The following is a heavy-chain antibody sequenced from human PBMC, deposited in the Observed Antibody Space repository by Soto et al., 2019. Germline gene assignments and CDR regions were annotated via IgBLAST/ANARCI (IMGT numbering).Heavy chain of an antibody. J-gene: IGHJ4*02. CDR2: ISYDGSNK. CDR3: AKMGYCSGGSCYASDFDY. CDR1: GFTFSSYG. Sequence: GSLRLSCAASGFTFSSYGMHWVRQAPGKGLEWVAVISYDGSNKYYADSVKGRFTISRDNSKNTLYLQMNSLRAEDTAVYYCAKMGYCSGGSCYASDFDYWGQGTLVTVSS. V-gene: IGHV3-30*18. D-gene: IGHD2-15*01.